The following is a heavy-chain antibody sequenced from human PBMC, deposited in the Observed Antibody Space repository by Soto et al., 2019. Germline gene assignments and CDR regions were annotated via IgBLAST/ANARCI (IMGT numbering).Heavy chain of an antibody. J-gene: IGHJ4*02. CDR2: ISAYNGNT. D-gene: IGHD3-22*01. CDR3: ARDVPVVAAPRHDY. Sequence: ASVKVSWKTSGYTFSNYGISWVRQAPGQGLERLGWISAYNGNTDYAQRLQGRVTMTTDTSTSTAYMEVRSLRSDDTAVYYCARDVPVVAAPRHDYWGQGTPVTVSS. V-gene: IGHV1-18*01. CDR1: GYTFSNYG.